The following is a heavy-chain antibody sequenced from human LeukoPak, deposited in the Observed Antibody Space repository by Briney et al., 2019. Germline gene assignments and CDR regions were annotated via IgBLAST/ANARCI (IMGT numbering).Heavy chain of an antibody. CDR1: GFTFSSYG. V-gene: IGHV3-30*18. CDR2: ISYDGSNK. J-gene: IGHJ3*02. Sequence: GGSLRLSCAASGFTFSSYGMHWVRQAPGKGLEWVAVISYDGSNKYYADSVKGRFTISRDNSKNTLYLQMNSLRAEDTAVYYCAKDSADYGDYVGDAFDIWGQGTMVTVSS. CDR3: AKDSADYGDYVGDAFDI. D-gene: IGHD4-17*01.